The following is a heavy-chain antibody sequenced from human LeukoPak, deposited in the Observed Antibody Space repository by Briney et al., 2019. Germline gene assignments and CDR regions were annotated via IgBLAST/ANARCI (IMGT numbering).Heavy chain of an antibody. Sequence: GRSLRLSCAASGFTFSAYWMGWVRLTPGKGLEWVANIKRDGDEKYSVDSVKGRFTIFRDNAKNSLYLQMNSLKAEDTAVYYCARTIHVDYTPLYYFDHWGQGTLVTVSS. V-gene: IGHV3-7*01. J-gene: IGHJ4*02. CDR2: IKRDGDEK. D-gene: IGHD3-16*01. CDR3: ARTIHVDYTPLYYFDH. CDR1: GFTFSAYW.